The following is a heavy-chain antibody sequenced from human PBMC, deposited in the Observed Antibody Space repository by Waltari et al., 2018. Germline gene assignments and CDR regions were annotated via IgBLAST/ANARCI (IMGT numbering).Heavy chain of an antibody. D-gene: IGHD5-18*01. CDR3: ARDREHTYGRAFAI. CDR2: LYNTDRT. J-gene: IGHJ3*02. CDR1: GGSISTYY. V-gene: IGHV4-59*01. Sequence: QVQVQESGPGLVKPSETLSLTCTVSGGSISTYYWSWLRQPPGEGLEWIGYLYNTDRTDYNPSLKGRVTISVDTSKNQFSLNLISVTAADTAVYYCARDREHTYGRAFAIWGQGTTVTVSS.